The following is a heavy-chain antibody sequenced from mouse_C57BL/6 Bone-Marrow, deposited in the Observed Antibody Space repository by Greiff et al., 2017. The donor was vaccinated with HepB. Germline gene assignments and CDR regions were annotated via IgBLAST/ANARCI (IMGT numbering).Heavy chain of an antibody. V-gene: IGHV1-80*01. Sequence: QVQLQQSGAELVKPGASVKISCKASGYAFSSYWMNWVKQRPGKGLEWIGQIYPGDGDTNYNGKFKGKATLTADKSSSTAYMQLNSLTSEDSAVYFCARDYGSSYGGYFDVWGTGTTVTVSS. CDR3: ARDYGSSYGGYFDV. D-gene: IGHD1-1*01. CDR1: GYAFSSYW. CDR2: IYPGDGDT. J-gene: IGHJ1*03.